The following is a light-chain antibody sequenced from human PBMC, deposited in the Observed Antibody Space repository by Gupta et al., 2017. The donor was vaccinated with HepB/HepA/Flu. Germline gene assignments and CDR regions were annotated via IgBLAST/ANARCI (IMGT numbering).Light chain of an antibody. CDR2: AAS. Sequence: IQLTQSPSFLSASVGDRVTITCRASQGISSYLAWYQQKPGKAPKLLIYAASTWQSGVPSRFSGSGSGTEFTLTIRSLQPEDFATYYCQQLNSDPLTFGGGTKVEIK. J-gene: IGKJ4*01. V-gene: IGKV1-9*01. CDR3: QQLNSDPLT. CDR1: QGISSY.